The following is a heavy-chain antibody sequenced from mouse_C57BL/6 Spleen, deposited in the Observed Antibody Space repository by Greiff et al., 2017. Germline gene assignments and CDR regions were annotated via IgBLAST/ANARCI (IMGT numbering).Heavy chain of an antibody. J-gene: IGHJ3*01. Sequence: QVQLQQSGAELVKPGASVKFSCKASGYAFSSDWMNWVKQRPGNGLEWIGKIYPGTGDTNYNGKFQGKATLTADKSSCTAYMQLCSLTSEDSAVYYCARGYGSFAYWGKGTSVTVAA. CDR2: IYPGTGDT. CDR3: ARGYGSFAY. D-gene: IGHD1-1*02. V-gene: IGHV1-80*01. CDR1: GYAFSSDW.